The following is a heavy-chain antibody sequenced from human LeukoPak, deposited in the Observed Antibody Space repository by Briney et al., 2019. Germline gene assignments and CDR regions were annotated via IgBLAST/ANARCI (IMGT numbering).Heavy chain of an antibody. J-gene: IGHJ4*02. CDR3: ARDPNSGSYYPFGFDY. D-gene: IGHD1-26*01. CDR2: IKQDGSEK. CDR1: GFTFTSYW. Sequence: PGGSLRLSCAASGFTFTSYWMSWVRQAPGKGLEWVANIKQDGSEKYYVDSAKGRFTISRDNAKNSLYLQMNSLRAEDTAVYYCARDPNSGSYYPFGFDYWGQGTLVTVSS. V-gene: IGHV3-7*01.